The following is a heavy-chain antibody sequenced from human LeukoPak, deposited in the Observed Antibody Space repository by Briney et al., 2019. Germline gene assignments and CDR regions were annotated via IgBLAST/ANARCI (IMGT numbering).Heavy chain of an antibody. J-gene: IGHJ4*02. V-gene: IGHV1-18*01. CDR3: ARGITAAGGEGYFDY. CDR1: GYTFTSYG. Sequence: ASVKVSCKASGYTFTSYGISWVRQAPGQGLEWMGWISAYNGKTNFAQKLQGRVTMTRDTSISTAYMELSRLTSDDTAVYYCARGITAAGGEGYFDYWGQGTLVTVSS. D-gene: IGHD6-13*01. CDR2: ISAYNGKT.